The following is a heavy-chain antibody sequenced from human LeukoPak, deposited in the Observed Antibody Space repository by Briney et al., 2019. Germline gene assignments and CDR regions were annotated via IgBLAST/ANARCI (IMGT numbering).Heavy chain of an antibody. CDR1: GFTFSNAW. CDR2: ISSSSSYI. Sequence: GGSLRLSCAASGFTFSNAWMIWVRQAPGKGLEWVSSISSSSSYIYYADSVKGRFTISRDNAKNSLYLQMNSLRAEDTAVYYCARGQLLWFGELLSIDYWGQGTLVTVSS. J-gene: IGHJ4*02. D-gene: IGHD3-10*01. CDR3: ARGQLLWFGELLSIDY. V-gene: IGHV3-21*01.